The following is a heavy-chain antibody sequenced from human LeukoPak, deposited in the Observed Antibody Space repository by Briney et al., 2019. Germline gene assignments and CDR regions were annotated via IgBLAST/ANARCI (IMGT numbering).Heavy chain of an antibody. CDR3: ARGHDFWSGYYQPQGWFDP. CDR1: GGSISSYY. Sequence: SETLSLTCTVSGGSISSYYWSWIRQPPGKGLEWIGYIYYSGSTNYNPSLKSRVTISVDTSKNQFSLKLSSVTAADTAVYYCARGHDFWSGYYQPQGWFDPWGQGTLVTVSS. CDR2: IYYSGST. D-gene: IGHD3-3*01. V-gene: IGHV4-59*01. J-gene: IGHJ5*02.